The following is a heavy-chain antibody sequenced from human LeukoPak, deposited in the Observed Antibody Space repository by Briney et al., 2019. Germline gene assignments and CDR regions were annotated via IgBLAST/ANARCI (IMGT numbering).Heavy chain of an antibody. J-gene: IGHJ3*02. CDR3: AKIGGSFDI. V-gene: IGHV3-9*01. D-gene: IGHD3-16*01. Sequence: GRSLRLSCAASGFTFDNYAMHWVRQAPGKGLEWVSYISWNSGLKGYADSVKGRFTISRDNAKNSLVLQMNSLTTEDTALYYCAKIGGSFDIWGEGTMVVVSS. CDR2: ISWNSGLK. CDR1: GFTFDNYA.